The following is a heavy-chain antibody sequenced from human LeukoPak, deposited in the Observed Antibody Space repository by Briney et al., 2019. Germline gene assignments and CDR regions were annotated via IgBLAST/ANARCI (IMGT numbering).Heavy chain of an antibody. V-gene: IGHV1-69*04. J-gene: IGHJ5*02. Sequence: ASVKVSCKASGDTFSTYAINWVRQAPGQGLEWMGRIIPIVGISNHAQKFQGRVTITADKSTSTAYMELSSLRSEDTAVYYCASSDGSGSYFNQGGSWFDPWGQGTLVTVSS. CDR2: IIPIVGIS. D-gene: IGHD3-10*01. CDR3: ASSDGSGSYFNQGGSWFDP. CDR1: GDTFSTYA.